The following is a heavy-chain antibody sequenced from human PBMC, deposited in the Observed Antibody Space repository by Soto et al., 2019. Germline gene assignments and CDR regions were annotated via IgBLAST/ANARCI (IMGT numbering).Heavy chain of an antibody. CDR2: IYYSGTT. CDR3: ARVSLCGGSCYPLDY. D-gene: IGHD2-15*01. Sequence: SETLSLTCTVSGDSITSNSYFWAWIRQPPGKGLEWIGSIYYSGTTYYNPSLKSRVTISVDRSKNQFSLKLSSVTAADTAVYYCARVSLCGGSCYPLDYWGQGTLVTVSS. V-gene: IGHV4-39*07. CDR1: GDSITSNSYF. J-gene: IGHJ4*02.